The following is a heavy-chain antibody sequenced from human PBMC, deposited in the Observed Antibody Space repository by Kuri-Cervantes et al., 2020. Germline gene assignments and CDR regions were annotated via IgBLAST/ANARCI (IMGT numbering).Heavy chain of an antibody. J-gene: IGHJ3*02. CDR3: AKDTLVQGVTTIDAFDI. V-gene: IGHV3-9*01. Sequence: SLKISCAASGFTFSDYAMHWVRQAPGKGLEWVSGISWNSGSIGYADSVKGRFTISRDDAKNYMFLQMNSLRAEDTAFYYCAKDTLVQGVTTIDAFDIWGQGTMVTVSS. CDR1: GFTFSDYA. D-gene: IGHD3-10*01. CDR2: ISWNSGSI.